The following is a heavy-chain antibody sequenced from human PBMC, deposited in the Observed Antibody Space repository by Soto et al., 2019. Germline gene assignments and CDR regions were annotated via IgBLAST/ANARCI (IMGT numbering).Heavy chain of an antibody. J-gene: IGHJ4*01. CDR3: ARQVANSGYYSRPFDY. V-gene: IGHV4-39*01. CDR2: MYYSGST. Sequence: SETLSLTCTVSGGSISSNRYYWGWIRQPPGKGLEWIGSMYYSGSTYYNPSLKSRVTISVDTSKNQFSLKLSSVTAADTAVYFCARQVANSGYYSRPFDYWGQGSQVTVS. D-gene: IGHD3-22*01. CDR1: GGSISSNRYY.